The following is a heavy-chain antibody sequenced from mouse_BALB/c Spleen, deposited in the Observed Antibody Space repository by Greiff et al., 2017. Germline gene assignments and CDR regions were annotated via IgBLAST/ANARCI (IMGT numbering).Heavy chain of an antibody. J-gene: IGHJ2*01. V-gene: IGHV1S127*01. CDR3: TREGKNGYYGY. CDR1: GYTFTSYW. D-gene: IGHD2-3*01. CDR2: IDPSDSYT. Sequence: QVQLQQPGAELVKPGASVKMSCKASGYTFTSYWMHWVKQRPGQGLEWIGVIDPSDSYTSYNQKFKGKATLTVDTSSSTAYMQLSSLTSEDSAVYYCTREGKNGYYGYWGQGTTLTVSS.